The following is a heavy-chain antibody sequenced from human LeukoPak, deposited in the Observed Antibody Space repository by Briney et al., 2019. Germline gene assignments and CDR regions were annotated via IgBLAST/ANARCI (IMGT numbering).Heavy chain of an antibody. CDR1: GGSISRSGYY. CDR2: ITYSGNA. J-gene: IGHJ4*02. D-gene: IGHD6-13*01. V-gene: IGHV4-39*01. CDR3: ARRVAAAAAGPGYFDY. Sequence: PSETLSLTCTVSGGSISRSGYYWGWIRQPPGKGLEWLGSITYSGNAYYYPSLKSRVTISVGTSKNQFSLKLSSVTAADTAVYYCARRVAAAAAGPGYFDYWGQGTLVTVSS.